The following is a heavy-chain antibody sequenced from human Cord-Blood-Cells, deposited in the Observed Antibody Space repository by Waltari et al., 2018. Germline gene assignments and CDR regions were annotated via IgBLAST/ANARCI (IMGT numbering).Heavy chain of an antibody. V-gene: IGHV1-2*02. D-gene: IGHD2-15*01. CDR3: ARLSYCSGGSCYDDY. CDR1: GYTFTGYY. CDR2: YNPNSGCT. J-gene: IGHJ4*02. Sequence: QVQLVQSGAEVKKPGASVKVSCKASGYTFTGYYMHWVRQAPGQGLEWMGGYNPNSGCTTYGQKCKGRVTRTRDTSISTAYMELSRLRSDDTTVYYCARLSYCSGGSCYDDYWGQGTLVTVSS.